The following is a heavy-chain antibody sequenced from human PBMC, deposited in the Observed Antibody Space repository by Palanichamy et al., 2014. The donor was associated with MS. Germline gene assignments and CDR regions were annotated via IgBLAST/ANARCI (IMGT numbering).Heavy chain of an antibody. CDR2: IANDGINK. CDR1: GFIFGSYA. J-gene: IGHJ4*02. Sequence: AASGFIFGSYAMHWVRQAPGKGLEWVAVIANDGINKYYADSLKGRFTISRDNSKNTLYLQMNSLRVEDTAVYYCARGPMNDHGDYWGQGTLVTVSS. V-gene: IGHV3-30-3*01. CDR3: ARGPMNDHGDY. D-gene: IGHD1-14*01.